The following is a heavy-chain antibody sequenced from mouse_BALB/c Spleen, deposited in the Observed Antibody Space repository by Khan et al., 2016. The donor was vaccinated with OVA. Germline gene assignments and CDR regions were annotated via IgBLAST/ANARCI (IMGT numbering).Heavy chain of an antibody. V-gene: IGHV1-7*01. CDR3: ARDRIDY. CDR1: GYTFTSYW. Sequence: QVRLQQSGAELAKPGASVKMSCKASGYTFTSYWMHWVKQRPGQGLEWIGYINPSSGYTEYNQNFKDKATLTADKSSSTAYMQLSSLTSEDSAVYYCARDRIDYGGQGTTLTVSS. J-gene: IGHJ2*01. CDR2: INPSSGYT.